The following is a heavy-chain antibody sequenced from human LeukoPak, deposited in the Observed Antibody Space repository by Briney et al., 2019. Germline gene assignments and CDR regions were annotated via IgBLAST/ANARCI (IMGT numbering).Heavy chain of an antibody. CDR2: IHYSEST. CDR3: ARGFRYCSSTSCYVWFDP. V-gene: IGHV4-39*07. D-gene: IGHD2-2*01. J-gene: IGHJ5*02. Sequence: SETLSLTCTVSGGSISSSSYYWGWIRQPPGKGLAWIGSIHYSESTYHNPSLKSRVTISVDTSKNQFSLKLSSVTAADTAVYYCARGFRYCSSTSCYVWFDPWGQGNLVTVSS. CDR1: GGSISSSSYY.